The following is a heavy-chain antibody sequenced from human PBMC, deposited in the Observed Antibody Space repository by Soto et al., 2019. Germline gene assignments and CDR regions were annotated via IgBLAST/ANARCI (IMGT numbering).Heavy chain of an antibody. CDR1: GFSLSTSGVG. CDR2: IYWDDDK. Sequence: QITLKESGPPLVKPTQTLTLTCTFSGFSLSTSGVGVGWIRQPPGKALEWLALIYWDDDKRYSPSLKSRLTITTDTSKNQVVLTMTNMAPVDTATYYCAHIRDDLNFDYWGQGTLVTVSS. D-gene: IGHD3-16*01. CDR3: AHIRDDLNFDY. J-gene: IGHJ4*02. V-gene: IGHV2-5*02.